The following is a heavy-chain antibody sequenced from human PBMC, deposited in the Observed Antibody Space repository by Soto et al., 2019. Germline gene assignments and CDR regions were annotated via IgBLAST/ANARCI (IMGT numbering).Heavy chain of an antibody. J-gene: IGHJ6*02. V-gene: IGHV1-69*13. D-gene: IGHD6-13*01. Sequence: SVKVSCKASGGTFSSYAISWVRQAPGQGLEWMGGIIPISGTANYAQKFQGRVTITADESTSTAYMELSSLRSEDTAVYYCARDVGRAAAGKYYYGMDGWGQRTKVTVSS. CDR1: GGTFSSYA. CDR2: IIPISGTA. CDR3: ARDVGRAAAGKYYYGMDG.